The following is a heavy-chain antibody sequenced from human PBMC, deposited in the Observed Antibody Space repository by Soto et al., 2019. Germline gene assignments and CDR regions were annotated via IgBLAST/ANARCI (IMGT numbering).Heavy chain of an antibody. V-gene: IGHV4-39*01. CDR1: GGSVSSGAYY. CDR3: AIVSASQWLAHDVFDI. CDR2: VYYTGTT. D-gene: IGHD6-19*01. Sequence: SETLSLTCIVSGGSVSSGAYYWGWIRQSPGKGLEWIGAVYYTGTTYHNPSLKSRVTISVDTSENQFSLKLTSVTAADTAIYYCAIVSASQWLAHDVFDIWGQGTMVTVSS. J-gene: IGHJ3*02.